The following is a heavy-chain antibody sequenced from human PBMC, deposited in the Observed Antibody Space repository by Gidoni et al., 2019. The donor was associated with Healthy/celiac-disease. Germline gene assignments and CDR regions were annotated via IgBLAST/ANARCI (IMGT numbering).Heavy chain of an antibody. J-gene: IGHJ5*02. Sequence: QVQLVQSGAEVKKPGASVKVSCKASGYTFTSYDINWVRQATGQGLEWMGWMNPNSGNTGYAQKFQGRVTMTRNTSISTAYMELSSLRSEDTAVYYCARGHTHYGDYPNWFDPWGQGTLVTVSS. CDR1: GYTFTSYD. CDR3: ARGHTHYGDYPNWFDP. V-gene: IGHV1-8*01. D-gene: IGHD4-17*01. CDR2: MNPNSGNT.